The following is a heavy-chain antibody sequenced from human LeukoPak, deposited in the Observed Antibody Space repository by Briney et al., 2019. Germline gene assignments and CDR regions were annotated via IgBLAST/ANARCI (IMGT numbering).Heavy chain of an antibody. V-gene: IGHV4-59*01. D-gene: IGHD3-10*01. CDR3: ARSMVRGVIRYDY. J-gene: IGHJ4*02. CDR2: IYYSGST. Sequence: TTSETLSLTCTVSGGSISSYYWSWIRQPPGKGLEWIGYIYYSGSTNYTPSLKSRVTISVDTSKNQFSLKLSSVTAADTAVYYCARSMVRGVIRYDYWGQGTLVTVSS. CDR1: GGSISSYY.